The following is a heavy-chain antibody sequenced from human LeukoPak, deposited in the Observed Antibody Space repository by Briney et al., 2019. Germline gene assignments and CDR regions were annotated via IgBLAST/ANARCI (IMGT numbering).Heavy chain of an antibody. J-gene: IGHJ4*02. CDR1: GDTVSSYV. D-gene: IGHD3-22*01. V-gene: IGHV1-69*01. Sequence: SVKVSCKASGDTVSSYVISWVRQAPGQGLEWMGGVLPIFGTAIYAQKWQGRVTITADESTSTAYMELRSLRSEDTAIYYCARGDYYDSSSATDYWGQGTLVTVSS. CDR3: ARGDYYDSSSATDY. CDR2: VLPIFGTA.